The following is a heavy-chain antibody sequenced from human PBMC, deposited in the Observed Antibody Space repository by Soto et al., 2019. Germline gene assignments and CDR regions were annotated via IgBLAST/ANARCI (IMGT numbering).Heavy chain of an antibody. CDR2: IVPLLGTA. Sequence: QVHLVQSGAEVKKPGSSVKVSCKASGGTFSTSGISWVRQAPGQGLEWVGRIVPLLGTANYAQRFQGRVTITADESTSTAYMELSSLRSEDTAVYYCAGEYSSGWSGYWGQGTLVAVSS. J-gene: IGHJ4*02. D-gene: IGHD6-19*01. V-gene: IGHV1-69*01. CDR3: AGEYSSGWSGY. CDR1: GGTFSTSG.